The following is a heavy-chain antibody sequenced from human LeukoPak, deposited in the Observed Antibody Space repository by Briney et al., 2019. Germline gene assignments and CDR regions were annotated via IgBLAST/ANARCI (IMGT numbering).Heavy chain of an antibody. CDR2: ISSSSSYI. D-gene: IGHD3-22*01. CDR1: GFTFSGYS. Sequence: PGGSLRLSCAASGFTFSGYSMNWVHQAPGKGLEWVSSISSSSSYIYYADSVKGRFTISRDNAKNSLYLQMNSLRAEDTAVYYCATAGAYYYDSSGYYLFDYWGQGTLVTVSS. CDR3: ATAGAYYYDSSGYYLFDY. V-gene: IGHV3-21*01. J-gene: IGHJ4*02.